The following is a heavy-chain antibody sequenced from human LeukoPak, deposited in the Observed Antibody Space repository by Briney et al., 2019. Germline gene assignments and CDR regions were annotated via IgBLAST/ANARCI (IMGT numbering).Heavy chain of an antibody. CDR3: ARDLYCSGDTCYETENWFDP. CDR2: IFPSGST. D-gene: IGHD2-15*01. CDR1: GGSFSGYY. V-gene: IGHV4-4*07. Sequence: SETLSLTCAVYGGSFSGYYWSWIRQPAGKGLEWIGRIFPSGSTNYNPSLKSPFTMSVDTSKNQFSLKLSSVTAADTAVYYCARDLYCSGDTCYETENWFDPWGQGTLVTVSS. J-gene: IGHJ5*02.